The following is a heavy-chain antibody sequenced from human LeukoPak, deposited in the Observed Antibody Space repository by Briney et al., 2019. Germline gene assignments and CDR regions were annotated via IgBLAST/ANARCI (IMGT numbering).Heavy chain of an antibody. J-gene: IGHJ1*01. V-gene: IGHV4-39*01. CDR2: IYYTGRT. CDR1: GGYISSGSYY. CDR3: ARRRYYDSTGYLD. Sequence: PSETLSLTCSVSGGYISSGSYYWGWIRQPPGKGLEWIGDIYYTGRTYYNSSLKSRLTVSIDTSKNQFSLKLASLTAADTGVYYCARRRYYDSTGYLDWGQGTRITVSS. D-gene: IGHD3-22*01.